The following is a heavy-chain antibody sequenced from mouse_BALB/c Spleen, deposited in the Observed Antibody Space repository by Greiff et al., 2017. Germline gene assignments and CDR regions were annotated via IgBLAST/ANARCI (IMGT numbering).Heavy chain of an antibody. CDR2: IRLKSNNYAT. CDR3: TRRDYRYDEGFAY. V-gene: IGHV6-6*02. D-gene: IGHD2-14*01. Sequence: EVMLVESGGGLVQPGGSMKLSCVASGFTFSNYWMNWVRQSPEKGLEWVAEIRLKSNNYATHYAESVKGRFTISRDDSKSSVYLQMNNLRAEDTGIYYCTRRDYRYDEGFAYWGQGTLVTVSA. CDR1: GFTFSNYW. J-gene: IGHJ3*01.